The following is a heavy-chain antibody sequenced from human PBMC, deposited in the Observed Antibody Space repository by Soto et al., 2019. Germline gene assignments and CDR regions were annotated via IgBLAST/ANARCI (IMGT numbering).Heavy chain of an antibody. CDR3: ARGKLGPLGYSGYDPYYFDY. V-gene: IGHV1-18*01. CDR2: ISAFIGNT. J-gene: IGHJ4*02. D-gene: IGHD5-12*01. CDR1: GYSFSSYC. Sequence: WASVKVSCKASGYSFSSYCITWVRQAPGQGLEWVGWISAFIGNTNYAQKLQGRVTMTTDTSTSTAYMELRSLRSDDTALYYCARGKLGPLGYSGYDPYYFDYWGQGTLVTVSS.